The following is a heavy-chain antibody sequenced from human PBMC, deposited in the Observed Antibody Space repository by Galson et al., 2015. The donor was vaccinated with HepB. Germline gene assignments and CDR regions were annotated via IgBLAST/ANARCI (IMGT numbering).Heavy chain of an antibody. D-gene: IGHD3-22*01. CDR2: IGGYNGNT. CDR1: GYTFSIHG. Sequence: SCKASGYTFSIHGISWVRQAPGQGLEWMGWIGGYNGNTDHSQKFQGRVTMTKDTSTGTAYMELRSLRSDDSAVYYCARVDYFESSGYYMHWGQGTLVTVSS. V-gene: IGHV1-18*01. CDR3: ARVDYFESSGYYMH. J-gene: IGHJ4*02.